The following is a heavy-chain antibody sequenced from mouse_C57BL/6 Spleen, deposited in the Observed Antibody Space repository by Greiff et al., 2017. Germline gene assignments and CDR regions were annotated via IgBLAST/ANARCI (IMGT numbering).Heavy chain of an antibody. CDR3: GANDGYYVGELDYAMDY. J-gene: IGHJ4*01. V-gene: IGHV1-55*01. D-gene: IGHD2-3*01. Sequence: QVQLQQSGAELVKPGASVKMSCKASGYTFTSYWITWVKQRPGQGLEWIGDIYPGSGSTNYNEKFKSKATLTVDTSSSTAYMQLSSLTSEDSAVYYCGANDGYYVGELDYAMDYWGQGTSVTVSS. CDR2: IYPGSGST. CDR1: GYTFTSYW.